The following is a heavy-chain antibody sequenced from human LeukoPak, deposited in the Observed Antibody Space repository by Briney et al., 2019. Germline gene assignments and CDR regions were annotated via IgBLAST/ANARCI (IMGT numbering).Heavy chain of an antibody. J-gene: IGHJ4*02. CDR2: INWNGGST. D-gene: IGHD1-26*01. CDR3: ARGEWDLRD. CDR1: GFIFADHG. V-gene: IGHV3-20*04. Sequence: GGSLRLSCAASGFIFADHGMTWVRQVPGKGLEWVSGINWNGGSTGYVDSAKGRFTISRDNAKNVLFLEMNNLRAEDTAFYYCARGEWDLRDWVQGTLVIVSS.